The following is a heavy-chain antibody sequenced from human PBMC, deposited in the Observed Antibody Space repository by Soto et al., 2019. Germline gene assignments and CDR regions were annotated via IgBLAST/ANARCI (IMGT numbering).Heavy chain of an antibody. CDR2: IYYSGST. V-gene: IGHV4-59*01. Sequence: PSETLSLTCTVSGGSISSYYWSWIRQPPGKGLEWIGYIYYSGSTNYNPSLKSRVTISVDTSKNQFSLKLSSVTAADPAVYYCARGLASSSWDPNWFDPWGQGTLVTVSS. J-gene: IGHJ5*02. CDR3: ARGLASSSWDPNWFDP. D-gene: IGHD6-13*01. CDR1: GGSISSYY.